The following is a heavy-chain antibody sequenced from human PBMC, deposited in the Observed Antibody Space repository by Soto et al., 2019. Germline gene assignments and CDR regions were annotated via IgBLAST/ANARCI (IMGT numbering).Heavy chain of an antibody. CDR1: GYTFTSYG. J-gene: IGHJ6*02. Sequence: ASVKVSCKASGYTFTSYGISWVRQAPGQGLEWMGWISAYNGNTNYAQELQGRVTMTTDTSTSTAYMELRSLRPDDTAVYYCARASISITIFGVVIVETDYYYGMDVWGQGTTVTVSS. CDR3: ARASISITIFGVVIVETDYYYGMDV. D-gene: IGHD3-3*01. V-gene: IGHV1-18*01. CDR2: ISAYNGNT.